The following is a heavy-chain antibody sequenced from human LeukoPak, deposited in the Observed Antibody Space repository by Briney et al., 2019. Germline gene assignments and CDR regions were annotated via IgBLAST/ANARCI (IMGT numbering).Heavy chain of an antibody. J-gene: IGHJ4*02. D-gene: IGHD1-26*01. Sequence: GGSLRLSCAASGFTFDDYAMHWVRQAPGKGLEYVSAISGNGVSTDYANSVKGRFTISRDNSKNTLYLQMGSLRAEDMAVYYCARRPDSGSYYVDYWGQGTLVTVSS. V-gene: IGHV3-64*01. CDR3: ARRPDSGSYYVDY. CDR2: ISGNGVST. CDR1: GFTFDDYA.